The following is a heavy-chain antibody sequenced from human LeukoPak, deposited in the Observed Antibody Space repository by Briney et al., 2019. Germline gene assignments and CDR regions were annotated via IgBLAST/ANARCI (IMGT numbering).Heavy chain of an antibody. Sequence: SETLSLTCTISGGSISSSSYYRGWIRQPPGKGLEWIGSIYYSGSTYYNPSLKSRVTISVDTSKNQFSLKLSSVTAADTAVYYCARDPIESGVVTATGRYYYYYGMDVWGQGTTVTVSS. V-gene: IGHV4-39*07. D-gene: IGHD2-21*02. CDR2: IYYSGST. CDR3: ARDPIESGVVTATGRYYYYYGMDV. CDR1: GGSISSSSYY. J-gene: IGHJ6*02.